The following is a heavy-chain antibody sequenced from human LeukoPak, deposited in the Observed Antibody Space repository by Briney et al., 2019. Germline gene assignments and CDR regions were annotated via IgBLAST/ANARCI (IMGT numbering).Heavy chain of an antibody. Sequence: SETLSLTCGLYGESFSANYWSWIRQSPGGGLEWIGEINHSGTTNYNPSLKSRVTISVDTSKNQSSLKLRSVTAADTAVYYCARESLRQQWLVRREEYYYMDVWGKGTTVTISS. CDR2: INHSGTT. V-gene: IGHV4-34*01. CDR3: ARESLRQQWLVRREEYYYMDV. D-gene: IGHD6-19*01. J-gene: IGHJ6*03. CDR1: GESFSANY.